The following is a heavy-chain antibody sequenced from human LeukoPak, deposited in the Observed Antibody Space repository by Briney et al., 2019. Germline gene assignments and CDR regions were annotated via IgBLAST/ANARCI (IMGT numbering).Heavy chain of an antibody. CDR2: IYYSGST. Sequence: SQTLSLTCTVSGGSISSGGYYCSWIRQHPGKGLEWIGYIYYSGSTYYNPSLKSRVTISVDTSKNQFSLKLSSVTAADTAVYYCAREYSSSWYVSPPNYYGMDVWGQGTTVTVSS. V-gene: IGHV4-31*03. D-gene: IGHD6-13*01. CDR1: GGSISSGGYY. CDR3: AREYSSSWYVSPPNYYGMDV. J-gene: IGHJ6*02.